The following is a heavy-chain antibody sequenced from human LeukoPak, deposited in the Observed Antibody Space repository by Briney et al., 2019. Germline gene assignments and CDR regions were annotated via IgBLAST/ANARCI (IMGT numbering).Heavy chain of an antibody. CDR2: ISFDGSNK. CDR3: AKGVGGIVGATVDY. CDR1: GFTFSSYG. Sequence: PGRSLRLSCAASGFTFSSYGMHWVRQAPAKGLAWVAVISFDGSNKFHADSVKGRFTISRDNSKNTLYLQMNSLRAEDTAVYYCAKGVGGIVGATVDYWGQGTLVTVSS. J-gene: IGHJ4*02. V-gene: IGHV3-30*18. D-gene: IGHD1-26*01.